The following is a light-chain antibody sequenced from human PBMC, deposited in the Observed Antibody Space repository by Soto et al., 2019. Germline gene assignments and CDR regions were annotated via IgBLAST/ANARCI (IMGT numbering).Light chain of an antibody. CDR1: QSISTY. CDR3: QQTYSTPLT. J-gene: IGKJ4*01. CDR2: ATS. Sequence: DIQMTQSPSSLSASVGDRVTITCRASQSISTYLNWYQQKPGKAPKVLIYATSSLHSGVPSRFSGSGSETEFTLNISSLQPEDFATYYCQQTYSTPLTFGGGTKVEIK. V-gene: IGKV1-39*01.